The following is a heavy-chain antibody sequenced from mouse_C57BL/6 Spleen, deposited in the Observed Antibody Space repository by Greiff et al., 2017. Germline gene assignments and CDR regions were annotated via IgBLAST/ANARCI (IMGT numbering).Heavy chain of an antibody. CDR2: IDPSDSYT. D-gene: IGHD3-1*01. CDR3: ARENSSNYFDY. J-gene: IGHJ2*01. V-gene: IGHV1-69*01. CDR1: GYTFTSYW. Sequence: QVQLKQPGAELVMPGASVKLSCKASGYTFTSYWMHWVKQRPGQGLEWIGEIDPSDSYTNYNQKFKGKSTLTVDKSSSTAYMQLSSLTSEDSAVYYCARENSSNYFDYWGQGTTLTVSS.